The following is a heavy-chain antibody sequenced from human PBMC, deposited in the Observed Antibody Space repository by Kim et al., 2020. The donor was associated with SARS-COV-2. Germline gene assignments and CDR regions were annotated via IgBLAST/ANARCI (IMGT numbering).Heavy chain of an antibody. J-gene: IGHJ4*02. D-gene: IGHD2-8*01. CDR1: GFTFSSYA. CDR2: ISGSGGST. Sequence: GGSLRLSCAASGFTFSSYAMSWVRQAPGKGLEWVSAISGSGGSTYYADSVKGRFTISRDNSKNTLYLQMNSLRAEDTAVYYCAKAGSIVLMVYAMPPDYWGQGTLVTVSS. V-gene: IGHV3-23*01. CDR3: AKAGSIVLMVYAMPPDY.